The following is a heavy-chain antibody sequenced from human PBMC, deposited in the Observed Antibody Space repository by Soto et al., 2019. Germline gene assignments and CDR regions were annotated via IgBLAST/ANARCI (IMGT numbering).Heavy chain of an antibody. V-gene: IGHV4-34*01. CDR1: GGTFSGYY. CDR3: ARGAATIFGVVTNYYFDY. Sequence: SETLSLTYAVYGGTFSGYYWRWIRQPPGKGLEWIGEINHSGSTNYNPSLKSRVTMSVDTSKNQFSLKLSSVTAADTAAYYCARGAATIFGVVTNYYFDYWGQGTLVTVSS. J-gene: IGHJ4*02. CDR2: INHSGST. D-gene: IGHD3-3*01.